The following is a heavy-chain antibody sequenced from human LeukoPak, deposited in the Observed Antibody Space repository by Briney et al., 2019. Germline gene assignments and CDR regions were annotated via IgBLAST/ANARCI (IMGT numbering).Heavy chain of an antibody. Sequence: ASVKVSCKASGYTFTSYDISWVRQAPGQGLEWMGWISAYNGNTNYAQKLQGRVTMTTDTSTNAAYMELSSLRSEDTAVYYCACEVGATAFYWGQGALVTVSS. CDR2: ISAYNGNT. CDR1: GYTFTSYD. CDR3: ACEVGATAFY. D-gene: IGHD1-26*01. J-gene: IGHJ4*02. V-gene: IGHV1-18*01.